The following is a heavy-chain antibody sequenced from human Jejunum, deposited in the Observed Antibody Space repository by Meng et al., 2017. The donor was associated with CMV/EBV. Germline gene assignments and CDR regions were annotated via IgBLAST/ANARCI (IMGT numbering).Heavy chain of an antibody. CDR3: AKSGRADSSNYYYFDN. J-gene: IGHJ4*02. Sequence: TFSHPWMSWVRQAPGKGLEWVANIKEDGSERYYVDSVKGRFTISRDNARNSLYLQMSSLRAEDTAVYYCAKSGRADSSNYYYFDNWGQGTLVTVSS. D-gene: IGHD3-22*01. CDR2: IKEDGSER. V-gene: IGHV3-7*01. CDR1: TFSHPW.